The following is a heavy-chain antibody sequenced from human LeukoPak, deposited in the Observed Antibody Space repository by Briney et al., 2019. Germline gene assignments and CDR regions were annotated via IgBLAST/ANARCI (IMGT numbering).Heavy chain of an antibody. J-gene: IGHJ4*02. V-gene: IGHV3-11*01. Sequence: PGGSLRLSCAASGFTFSDYYMSWIRQAPGKGLEWVSYISSSGSTIYHADSVKGRFTISRDNAKDSLYLQMNSLRAEDTAVYYCARTIIDSSGYLDYWGQGTLVTVSS. CDR3: ARTIIDSSGYLDY. CDR1: GFTFSDYY. D-gene: IGHD3-22*01. CDR2: ISSSGSTI.